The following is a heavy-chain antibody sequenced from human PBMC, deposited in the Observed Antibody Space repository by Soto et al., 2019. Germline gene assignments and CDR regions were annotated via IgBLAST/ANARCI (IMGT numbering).Heavy chain of an antibody. CDR2: INHSGST. CDR1: GGSFSGYY. V-gene: IGHV4-34*01. D-gene: IGHD3-10*01. Sequence: SETLSLTCAVYGGSFSGYYWSWIRQPPGKGLEWIGEINHSGSTNYNPSLKSRVTISVDTSKNQFSLKLSSVTAADTAVYYCARNPYYYGSGSYHFDYCGQGTLVTVSS. CDR3: ARNPYYYGSGSYHFDY. J-gene: IGHJ4*02.